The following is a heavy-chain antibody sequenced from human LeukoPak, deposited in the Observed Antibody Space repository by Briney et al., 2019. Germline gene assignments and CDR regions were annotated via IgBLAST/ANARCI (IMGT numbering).Heavy chain of an antibody. Sequence: GGSLRLSCAASGFTVSSNYMSWVRQAPGKGLGWVSVIYSGGSTYYADSVKGRFTISRDNSKNTLYLQMNSLRAEDTAVYYCACQYCSGGSCPDYWGQGTLVTVSS. CDR2: IYSGGST. D-gene: IGHD2-15*01. CDR1: GFTVSSNY. CDR3: ACQYCSGGSCPDY. J-gene: IGHJ4*02. V-gene: IGHV3-53*01.